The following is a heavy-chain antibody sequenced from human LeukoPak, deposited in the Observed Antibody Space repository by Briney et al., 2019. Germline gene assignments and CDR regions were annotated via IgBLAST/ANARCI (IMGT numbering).Heavy chain of an antibody. V-gene: IGHV1-18*01. CDR1: GYTHSDFG. CDR3: ARGRPSDY. CDR2: ISAYNGDT. J-gene: IGHJ4*02. Sequence: ASVKVSCETSGYTHSDFGKSWVRQARGQGLEWMGWISAYNGDTNYAHNLQGRVTMTTDTSTSTAYMELRSLRSDDTAVYYCARGRPSDYWGQGTLVTVSS.